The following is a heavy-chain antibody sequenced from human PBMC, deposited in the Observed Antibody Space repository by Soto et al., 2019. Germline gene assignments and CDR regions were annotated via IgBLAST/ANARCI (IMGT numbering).Heavy chain of an antibody. Sequence: EVQLVESGGGLVKPGGSLRLSCAASGFTFSTYSMNWVRQAPGKGLEWVSSFTSSNSYIYYADSVRGRFTISRDNAKNSLYLQMNSLRAEDTAVYYCAREHGYCSGGDCYYYYDMGVWGQGTTVTVSS. D-gene: IGHD2-15*01. CDR1: GFTFSTYS. CDR3: AREHGYCSGGDCYYYYDMGV. V-gene: IGHV3-21*01. J-gene: IGHJ6*02. CDR2: FTSSNSYI.